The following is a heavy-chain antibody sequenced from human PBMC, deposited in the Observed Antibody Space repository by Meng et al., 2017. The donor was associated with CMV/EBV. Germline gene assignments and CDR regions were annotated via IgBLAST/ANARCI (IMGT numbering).Heavy chain of an antibody. CDR3: TAEYYGSEFIY. V-gene: IGHV3-15*01. Sequence: GESLKISCVASGFTFSNGWMNWVRQAPGKGLEWVARIKSKSVGGTTDCAAPVMGRFSISRDDSKNTLHLQMNSLKIEDTAVYYCTAEYYGSEFIYWGQGTMVTVSS. CDR1: GFTFSNGW. J-gene: IGHJ4*02. D-gene: IGHD3-10*01. CDR2: IKSKSVGGTT.